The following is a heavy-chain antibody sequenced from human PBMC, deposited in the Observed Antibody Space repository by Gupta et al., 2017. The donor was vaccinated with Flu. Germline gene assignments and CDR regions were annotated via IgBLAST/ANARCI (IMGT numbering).Heavy chain of an antibody. CDR3: TNDLSDYGDYPGW. D-gene: IGHD4-17*01. CDR2: IRGSGAQT. CDR1: GFTFRSYG. Sequence: ASGFTFRSYGMAWVRQAPGKWLECVAVIRGSGAQTYYADSVKGRFIISRDNSNNTLYLQMNSLRVEDTAVYRCTNDLSDYGDYPGWWGLGTLVTVSS. V-gene: IGHV3-23*01. J-gene: IGHJ4*02.